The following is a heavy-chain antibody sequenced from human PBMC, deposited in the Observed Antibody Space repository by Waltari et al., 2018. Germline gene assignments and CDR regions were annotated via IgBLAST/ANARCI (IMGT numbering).Heavy chain of an antibody. Sequence: QVQLQESGPGLVKPSETLSLTCTVPGGSISSYYWSWIRQPPGKGLEWIGYIYYSGSTNYNPSLKSRVTISVDTSKNQFSLKLSSVTAADTAVYYCARSKQQLPHYWYFDLWGRGTLVTVSS. D-gene: IGHD6-13*01. CDR1: GGSISSYY. CDR2: IYYSGST. CDR3: ARSKQQLPHYWYFDL. J-gene: IGHJ2*01. V-gene: IGHV4-59*01.